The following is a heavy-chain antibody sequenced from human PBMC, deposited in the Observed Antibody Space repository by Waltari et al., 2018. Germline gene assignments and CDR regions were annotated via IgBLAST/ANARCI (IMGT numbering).Heavy chain of an antibody. CDR2: IWYDGSNK. CDR3: ARDRGGGDPLYYFDY. Sequence: QVQLVESGGGVVQPGRSLRLSCAASGFTFSSYGMHWVRPAPGKGLEWVAVIWYDGSNKYYADSVKGRFTISRDNSKNTLYLQMNSLRAEDTAVYYCARDRGGGDPLYYFDYWGQGTLVTVSS. V-gene: IGHV3-33*01. D-gene: IGHD2-21*02. J-gene: IGHJ4*02. CDR1: GFTFSSYG.